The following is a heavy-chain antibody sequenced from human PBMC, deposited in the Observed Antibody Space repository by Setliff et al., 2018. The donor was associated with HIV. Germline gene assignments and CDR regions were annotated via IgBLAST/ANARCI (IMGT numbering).Heavy chain of an antibody. V-gene: IGHV1-3*01. J-gene: IGHJ5*02. CDR1: GYTFIHYD. D-gene: IGHD7-27*01. CDR3: ARENLLISELGWLDP. CDR2: ISVGTGDS. Sequence: ASVKVSCKASGYTFIHYDIHWVRQAPGQGLEWVGRISVGTGDSKHSPKSQGRVAITRDSSANTAYMELTSLRSEDTAVYYCARENLLISELGWLDPWGQGTPVTVSS.